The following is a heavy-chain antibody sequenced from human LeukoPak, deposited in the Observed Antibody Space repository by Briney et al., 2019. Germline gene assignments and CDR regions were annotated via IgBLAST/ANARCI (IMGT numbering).Heavy chain of an antibody. CDR2: ISPNSGDT. J-gene: IGHJ6*03. Sequence: ASVKVSCKASGYTFTGHYMHWVRQAPGQGLEWMGWISPNSGDTDYAQRFQGRATMTRDTSISTAYMELSRLTSDDTAVYYCARAAIAVAGDYHYHYMDVWGKGTTVTVSS. D-gene: IGHD6-19*01. CDR3: ARAAIAVAGDYHYHYMDV. CDR1: GYTFTGHY. V-gene: IGHV1-2*02.